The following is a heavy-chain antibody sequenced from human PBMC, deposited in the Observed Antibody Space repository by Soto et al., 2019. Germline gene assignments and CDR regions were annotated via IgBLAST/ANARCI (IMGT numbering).Heavy chain of an antibody. Sequence: PGGSLRLSCAASGFTFSSYAMSWVRQSPGKGLEWVSAISGSGGSTYYADSVKGRFTISRDNSKNTLYLQMNSLRAEDTAVYYCAKSIYDFWSGPFDYWGQGTLVTVSS. CDR3: AKSIYDFWSGPFDY. CDR2: ISGSGGST. CDR1: GFTFSSYA. D-gene: IGHD3-3*01. V-gene: IGHV3-23*01. J-gene: IGHJ4*02.